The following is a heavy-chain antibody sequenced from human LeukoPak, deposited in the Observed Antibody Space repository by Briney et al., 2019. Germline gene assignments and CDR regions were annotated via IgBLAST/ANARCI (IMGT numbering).Heavy chain of an antibody. CDR3: ARGFSQWLGLLDY. Sequence: SETLSLTCTVSGGSISGYYWSWIRQPPGKGLEWIGYIHYSGNTNYNPSPKSRVTISVDTPKNQFSLKLSSVTAAETVVYYCARGFSQWLGLLDYWGQGTLVSVSS. CDR1: GGSISGYY. CDR2: IHYSGNT. V-gene: IGHV4-59*01. J-gene: IGHJ4*02. D-gene: IGHD6-19*01.